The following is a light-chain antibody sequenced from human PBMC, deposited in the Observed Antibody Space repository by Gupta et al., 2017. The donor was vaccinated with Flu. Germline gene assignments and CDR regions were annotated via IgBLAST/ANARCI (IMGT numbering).Light chain of an antibody. V-gene: IGKV3-20*01. J-gene: IGKJ1*01. Sequence: TLSLSPGETPSLACRARHSISSSYLAWQKHTPGQAPRLLIYAASSSDTRIPDRYRARRSGTYFPLTSSILELEDFAVYYFHRGGSSPPHTFGQGTKVEIK. CDR3: HRGGSSPPHT. CDR1: HSISSSY. CDR2: AAS.